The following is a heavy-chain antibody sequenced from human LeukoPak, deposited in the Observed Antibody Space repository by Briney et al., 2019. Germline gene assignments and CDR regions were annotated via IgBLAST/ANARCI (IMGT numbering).Heavy chain of an antibody. J-gene: IGHJ1*01. CDR2: IYYTGNT. Sequence: SETLSLTCTVSGGSIGSYYWAWLRQPPGKGPEWIGYIYYTGNTNYNPSLKSRVTISLDASKNQFSLRLYSVTAADTAVYYCARDRGVGYFQHWGQGTLVTVSS. CDR3: ARDRGVGYFQH. V-gene: IGHV4-59*01. D-gene: IGHD2-8*01. CDR1: GGSIGSYY.